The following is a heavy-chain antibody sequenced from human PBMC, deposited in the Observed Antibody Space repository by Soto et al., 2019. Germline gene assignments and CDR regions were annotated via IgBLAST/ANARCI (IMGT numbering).Heavy chain of an antibody. J-gene: IGHJ4*02. V-gene: IGHV4-39*01. Sequence: QMQLQESGPGLVKPSETLSLTCTVSGGSISSSSYYWGWIRQPPGQGLEWLGTIYSLGNTYYTPSTKSRVTISVDKSKSQLFLKLSSVTAPDTAVYYCARQIYDSSGYYYAYWGQGTLVTVSS. CDR2: IYSLGNT. CDR1: GGSISSSSYY. D-gene: IGHD3-22*01. CDR3: ARQIYDSSGYYYAY.